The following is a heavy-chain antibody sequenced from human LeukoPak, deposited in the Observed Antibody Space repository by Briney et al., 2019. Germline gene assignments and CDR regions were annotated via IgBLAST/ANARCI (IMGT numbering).Heavy chain of an antibody. CDR1: GGSISSHY. D-gene: IGHD6-19*01. CDR2: IYYSGST. V-gene: IGHV4-59*11. J-gene: IGHJ5*02. Sequence: SETLSLTCTVSGGSISSHYWSWIRQPPGKGPEWIGYIYYSGSTNYNPSLKSRVTISVDTSKNQFSLKLSSVTAADTAVYYCARVQRQYWLDPWGQGTLVTVSS. CDR3: ARVQRQYWLDP.